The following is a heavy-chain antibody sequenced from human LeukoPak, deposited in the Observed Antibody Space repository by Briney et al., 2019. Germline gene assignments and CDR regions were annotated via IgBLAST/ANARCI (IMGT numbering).Heavy chain of an antibody. CDR1: GGTFSSYA. D-gene: IGHD1-26*01. Sequence: ASVKVSCKASGGTFSSYAISWVRQAPGQGLEWMGRTIPILGIANYAQKFQGRVTITADKSTSTAYMELSSLRSEDTAVYYCSLIVGATGDYWGQGTLVTVSS. J-gene: IGHJ4*02. CDR2: TIPILGIA. CDR3: SLIVGATGDY. V-gene: IGHV1-69*04.